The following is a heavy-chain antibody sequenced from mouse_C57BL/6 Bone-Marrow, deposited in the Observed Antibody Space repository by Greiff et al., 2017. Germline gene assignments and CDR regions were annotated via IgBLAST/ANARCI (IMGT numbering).Heavy chain of an antibody. Sequence: QVQLKQPGAELVRPGSSVKLSCKASGYTFTSYWMHWVKQRPIQGLEWIGNIDPSDSDTHYNQKFKDKATLTVDKSSSTAYMQLSSLTSEDSAVWYCARVDGYYVRYAMDYWGQETSVTVSS. V-gene: IGHV1-52*01. J-gene: IGHJ4*01. CDR3: ARVDGYYVRYAMDY. CDR1: GYTFTSYW. CDR2: IDPSDSDT. D-gene: IGHD2-3*01.